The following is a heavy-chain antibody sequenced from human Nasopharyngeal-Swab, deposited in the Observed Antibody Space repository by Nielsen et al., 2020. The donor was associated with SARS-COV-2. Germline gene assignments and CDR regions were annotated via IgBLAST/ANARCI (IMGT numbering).Heavy chain of an antibody. CDR3: ARDLSWAFDY. Sequence: GESLKLSCSASGFTFSIYAMHWVRQAPGKGLEWVAFIAHDASNEYYGDSVKGRFSISRDSSKNTLYLQMNNLRAEDTAVYYCARDLSWAFDYWGRGTLVTVSS. CDR2: IAHDASNE. CDR1: GFTFSIYA. J-gene: IGHJ4*02. D-gene: IGHD3-16*01. V-gene: IGHV3-30*04.